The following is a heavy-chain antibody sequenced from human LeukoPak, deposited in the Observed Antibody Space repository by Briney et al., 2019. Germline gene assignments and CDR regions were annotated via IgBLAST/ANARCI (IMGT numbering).Heavy chain of an antibody. Sequence: SETLSLTCTVSGGSISRYYWRWIRQPPGKGLEWIGYILYSETTNSNPPLKSRVNISLDTSNNQISLKLTSVTAADTAVYFCARMGGYSGYATHWGQGILVTVSS. CDR1: GGSISRYY. J-gene: IGHJ4*02. CDR3: ARMGGYSGYATH. D-gene: IGHD5-12*01. CDR2: ILYSETT. V-gene: IGHV4-59*08.